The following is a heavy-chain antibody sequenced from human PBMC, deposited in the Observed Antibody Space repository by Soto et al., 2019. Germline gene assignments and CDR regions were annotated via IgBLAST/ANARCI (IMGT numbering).Heavy chain of an antibody. J-gene: IGHJ4*02. V-gene: IGHV3-23*01. D-gene: IGHD5-12*01. Sequence: EVQLLESGGGLVQPGGSLRLSCAASGFTFSSYAMSWVRQAPGKGLEWVSAISGSGGSTYYADSAKGRFTISRDNSKNTLYLQMNSLRAEDTAVYYCAKDRFVDIVATIIDYWGQGTLVTVSS. CDR2: ISGSGGST. CDR3: AKDRFVDIVATIIDY. CDR1: GFTFSSYA.